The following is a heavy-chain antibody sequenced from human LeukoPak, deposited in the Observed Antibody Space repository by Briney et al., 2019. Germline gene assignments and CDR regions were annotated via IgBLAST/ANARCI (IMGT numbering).Heavy chain of an antibody. D-gene: IGHD2-15*01. CDR1: GGSISSYY. CDR2: IYYSGST. J-gene: IGHJ4*02. Sequence: SETLSLTCTVSGGSISSYYCSWIRQPPGKGLEWIGYIYYSGSTNYNPSLKSRVTISAGTSKNQFSLKLSSVTAADTAIYYCARVKYCSGGSCYGTYYFDYWGQGTLVTVSS. V-gene: IGHV4-59*01. CDR3: ARVKYCSGGSCYGTYYFDY.